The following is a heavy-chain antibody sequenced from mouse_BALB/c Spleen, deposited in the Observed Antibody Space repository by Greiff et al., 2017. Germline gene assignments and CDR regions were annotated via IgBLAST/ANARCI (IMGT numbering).Heavy chain of an antibody. J-gene: IGHJ2*01. CDR1: GFSLTGYG. CDR3: ASYGNYEGYFDY. CDR2: IWGNGST. Sequence: VKLVESGPGLVAPSQSLSITCTVSGFSLTGYGVNWVRQPPGKGLEWLGRIWGNGSTDYNSALKSRLSISKNNSKCQVFLKMNSLQTDDTARYYSASYGNYEGYFDYWGQGTTLTVS. D-gene: IGHD2-1*01. V-gene: IGHV2-6-7*01.